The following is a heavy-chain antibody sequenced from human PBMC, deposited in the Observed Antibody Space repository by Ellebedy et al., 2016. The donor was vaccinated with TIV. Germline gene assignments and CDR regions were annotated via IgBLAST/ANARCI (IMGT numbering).Heavy chain of an antibody. D-gene: IGHD6-13*01. CDR1: GFTFGCCA. Sequence: GESLKISCAASGFTFGCCAMSWVRQAPGKGLEWVSVISNGGDTTYADSVKGRFTISRDNSKNTLYLQMNSPRADDTAMYYCAKLGGVLSWYADYWGLGTLVTVSP. J-gene: IGHJ4*02. CDR2: ISNGGDTT. V-gene: IGHV3-23*01. CDR3: AKLGGVLSWYADY.